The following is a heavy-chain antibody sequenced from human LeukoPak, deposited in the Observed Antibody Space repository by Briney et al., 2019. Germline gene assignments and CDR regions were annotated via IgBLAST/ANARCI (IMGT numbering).Heavy chain of an antibody. D-gene: IGHD3-10*01. CDR1: GFTFSSYW. CDR2: INSDGSST. CDR3: ARDQGNRYYYGSGSHYNWFDP. J-gene: IGHJ5*02. Sequence: GGSLRLSCAASGFTFSSYWMHWVRHAPGKGLVWVSRINSDGSSTSYADSVKGRFTISRDNAKNTLYLQMNSLRAEDTAVYYCARDQGNRYYYGSGSHYNWFDPWGQGTLVTVSS. V-gene: IGHV3-74*01.